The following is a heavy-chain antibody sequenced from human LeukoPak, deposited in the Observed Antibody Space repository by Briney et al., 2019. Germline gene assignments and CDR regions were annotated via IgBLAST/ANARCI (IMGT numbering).Heavy chain of an antibody. D-gene: IGHD6-13*01. Sequence: PSETLSLTCTVSGGSISSGSFYWSWIRQPAGKGLEWIGRIDTSGSTNYNPSLKSRVTISVDTSKNLFSLKLSSLTAADTAVYYCARGRYSSSLFDYWGQGTLVTVSS. CDR2: IDTSGST. CDR1: GGSISSGSFY. V-gene: IGHV4-61*02. J-gene: IGHJ4*02. CDR3: ARGRYSSSLFDY.